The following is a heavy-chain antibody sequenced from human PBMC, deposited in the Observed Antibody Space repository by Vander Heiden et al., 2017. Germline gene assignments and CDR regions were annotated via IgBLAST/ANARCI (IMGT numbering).Heavy chain of an antibody. V-gene: IGHV4-39*01. CDR3: ARHYDYVWGSYYYYGMDV. D-gene: IGHD3-16*01. Sequence: QLQLQESGPGLVKPSETLSLTCTVSGGSISSSSYGWGWIRQPPGKGLEWIGSIYYSGSTYYNPSLKSRVTISVDTSKNQFSLKLSSVTAADTAVYYCARHYDYVWGSYYYYGMDVWGQGTTVTVSS. CDR1: GGSISSSSYG. CDR2: IYYSGST. J-gene: IGHJ6*02.